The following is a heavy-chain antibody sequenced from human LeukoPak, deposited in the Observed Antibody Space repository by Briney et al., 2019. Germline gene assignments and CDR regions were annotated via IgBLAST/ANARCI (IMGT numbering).Heavy chain of an antibody. CDR1: GGSISSGDYY. CDR3: AHGGYSSGWYGELIDY. V-gene: IGHV4-30-4*08. D-gene: IGHD6-19*01. J-gene: IGHJ4*02. Sequence: PSETLSLTCTVSGGSISSGDYYWSWIRQPPGKGLEWIGYIYYSGSTYYNPSLKSRVTISVDTSKNQFSLKLSSVTAADTAVYYCAHGGYSSGWYGELIDYWGQGTLVTVSS. CDR2: IYYSGST.